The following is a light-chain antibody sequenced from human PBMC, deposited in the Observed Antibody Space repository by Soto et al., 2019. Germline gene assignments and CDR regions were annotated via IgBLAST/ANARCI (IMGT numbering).Light chain of an antibody. Sequence: QSVLTQPPSASGTPGQRVTISCSGSSSNIGSNYVYWYQQLPGTAPKLLIYRNNQRPSGVPDRFSGSKSGTSASLAIRGLRSEDEADYYCAAWYDSLSGLFGTGTKLTVL. V-gene: IGLV1-47*01. CDR1: SSNIGSNY. J-gene: IGLJ1*01. CDR2: RNN. CDR3: AAWYDSLSGL.